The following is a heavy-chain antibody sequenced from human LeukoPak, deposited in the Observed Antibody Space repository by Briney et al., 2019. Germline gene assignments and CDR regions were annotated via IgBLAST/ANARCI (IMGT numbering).Heavy chain of an antibody. D-gene: IGHD3-22*01. V-gene: IGHV4-59*01. CDR1: GGSISSYY. CDR2: IYYSGST. CDR3: ARGDYYDSSGYYRAFDY. Sequence: KASETLSLTCTVSGGSISSYYWSWIRQPPGKGLEWIGYIYYSGSTNYNPFLKSRVTISVDTSKNQFSLKLSSVTAADTAVYYCARGDYYDSSGYYRAFDYWGQGTLVTVSS. J-gene: IGHJ4*02.